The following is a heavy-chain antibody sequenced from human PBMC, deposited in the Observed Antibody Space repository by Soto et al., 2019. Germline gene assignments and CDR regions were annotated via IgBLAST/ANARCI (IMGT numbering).Heavy chain of an antibody. J-gene: IGHJ4*02. V-gene: IGHV1-58*01. D-gene: IGHD2-8*01. CDR2: IAVGSGYT. Sequence: ASVKVSCKASGFTFTSSAFQWVRQARGQRLEWIGWIAVGSGYTNYAQRFQDRVTLTRDMSTATTYMELSRLTSEDTAIYYCAADATAWQQMVPSDYWGQGTLVTVS. CDR1: GFTFTSSA. CDR3: AADATAWQQMVPSDY.